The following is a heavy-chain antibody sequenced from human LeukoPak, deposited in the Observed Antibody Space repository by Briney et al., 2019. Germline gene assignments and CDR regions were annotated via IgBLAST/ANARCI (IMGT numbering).Heavy chain of an antibody. J-gene: IGHJ4*02. Sequence: ASVKVSCKASGYTFTGYYMHWVRQAPGQGLEWMGWINPNSGGTNYAQKFQGRVAMTRDTSISTAYMELSRLRSDDTAVYYCARGGKRGRLLRYFDWLTSYFDYWGQGTLVTVSS. D-gene: IGHD3-9*01. CDR2: INPNSGGT. V-gene: IGHV1-2*02. CDR3: ARGGKRGRLLRYFDWLTSYFDY. CDR1: GYTFTGYY.